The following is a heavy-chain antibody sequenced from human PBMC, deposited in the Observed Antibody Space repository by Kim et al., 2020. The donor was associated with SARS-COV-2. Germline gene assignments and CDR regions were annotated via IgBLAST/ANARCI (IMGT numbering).Heavy chain of an antibody. V-gene: IGHV3-23*01. J-gene: IGHJ4*02. CDR3: AKTVVSFGESNFDY. D-gene: IGHD3-10*01. Sequence: DSMKGRFTITRENSKNTLSLQMNSMRAEDTAVYYCAKTVVSFGESNFDYWGQGTLVTVSS.